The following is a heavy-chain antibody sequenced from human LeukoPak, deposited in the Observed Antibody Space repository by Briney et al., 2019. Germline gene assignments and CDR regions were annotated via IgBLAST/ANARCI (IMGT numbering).Heavy chain of an antibody. Sequence: GGSLRLSCAASGFTVSSYSMNWVRQAPGKGLEWVSVIYSGGSTYYADSVKGRFTISRDNSKNTLYLQMNSLRAEDTAVYYCARYVHYYDSSGYSTYYFDYWGQGTLVTVSS. J-gene: IGHJ4*02. V-gene: IGHV3-53*01. CDR1: GFTVSSYS. CDR3: ARYVHYYDSSGYSTYYFDY. CDR2: IYSGGST. D-gene: IGHD3-22*01.